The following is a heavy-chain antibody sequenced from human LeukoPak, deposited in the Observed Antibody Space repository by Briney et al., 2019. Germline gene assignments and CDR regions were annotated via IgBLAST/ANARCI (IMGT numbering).Heavy chain of an antibody. J-gene: IGHJ4*02. V-gene: IGHV4-61*02. CDR1: GGSVSSGSYY. Sequence: PSQTLSLACTVSGGSVSSGSYYWSWIRQPAGKGLEWIGRIYTGGSTNYNPSLKSRVTISVDTSKNQFSLKLTSVTAADTAVYYCARVKGSGASYSFDYWGQGTLVTVSS. D-gene: IGHD3-10*01. CDR3: ARVKGSGASYSFDY. CDR2: IYTGGST.